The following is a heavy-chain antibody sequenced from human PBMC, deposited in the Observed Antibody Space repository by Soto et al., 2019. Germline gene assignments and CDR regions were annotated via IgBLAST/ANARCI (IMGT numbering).Heavy chain of an antibody. CDR2: IDPEDGET. D-gene: IGHD6-19*01. V-gene: IGHV1-24*01. Sequence: ASVTVSCKVSGYTLTELSMHWVRQAPGKGLEWMGGIDPEDGETIYAQKFQGRVTMTRNTSISTAYMELSSLRSEDTAVYYCARVLRSGWYLDDYWGQGTLVTVSS. CDR3: ARVLRSGWYLDDY. J-gene: IGHJ4*02. CDR1: GYTLTELS.